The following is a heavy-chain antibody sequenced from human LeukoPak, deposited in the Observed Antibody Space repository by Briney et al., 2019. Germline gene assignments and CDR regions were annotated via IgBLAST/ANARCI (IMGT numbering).Heavy chain of an antibody. D-gene: IGHD2-15*01. V-gene: IGHV3-33*01. CDR1: GFTFSSYG. J-gene: IGHJ6*02. Sequence: GRSLRLSCAASGFTFSSYGMHWVRQAPGKGLEWVAVIWYDGSNKYYADYVKGRFTISRDNSKNTLYLQMNSLRAEDTAVYYCARDLENCSGGSCYYYYYGMDVWGQGTTVTVSS. CDR3: ARDLENCSGGSCYYYYYGMDV. CDR2: IWYDGSNK.